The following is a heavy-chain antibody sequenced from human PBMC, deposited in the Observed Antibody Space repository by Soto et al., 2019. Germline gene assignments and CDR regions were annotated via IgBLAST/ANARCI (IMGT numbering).Heavy chain of an antibody. V-gene: IGHV3-9*01. D-gene: IGHD6-19*01. CDR3: AKDKAGWLDY. J-gene: IGHJ4*02. CDR1: GFTFDDYA. CDR2: ISWNSGSI. Sequence: EVQLVESGGGLVQPGRSLRLSCAASGFTFDDYAMHWVRQAPGKGLEWVSGISWNSGSIGYADSVKGRFTISRDNAKNSLYLQMNSLRAEDTALYYCAKDKAGWLDYWGQGTLVTVSS.